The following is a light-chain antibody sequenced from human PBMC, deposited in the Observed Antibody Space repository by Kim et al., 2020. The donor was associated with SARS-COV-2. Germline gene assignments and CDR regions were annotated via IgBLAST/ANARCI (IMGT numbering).Light chain of an antibody. CDR2: GAS. Sequence: CPGERATLSCRASQRVSSTYLAWYQQTPGQAPRLLIYGASSRATGIPDRFSGSGSGTDFTLTISRLEPEDFAVYYCQQYGTSPLTFGGGTKVDIK. V-gene: IGKV3-20*01. CDR1: QRVSSTY. CDR3: QQYGTSPLT. J-gene: IGKJ4*01.